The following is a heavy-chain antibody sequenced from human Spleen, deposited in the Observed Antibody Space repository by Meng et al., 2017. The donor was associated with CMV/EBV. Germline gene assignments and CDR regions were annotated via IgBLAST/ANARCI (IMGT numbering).Heavy chain of an antibody. CDR1: GFTFSTYE. D-gene: IGHD3-22*01. CDR3: ARGSYYYDITGYGDY. J-gene: IGHJ4*02. CDR2: ISTSGSAI. V-gene: IGHV3-48*03. Sequence: GESLKISCATSGFTFSTYEMNWVRQTPGKGLEWVSYISTSGSAIYYADSVKGRFTISRDNAMNSLYLQMNSLRAEDTAIYYCARGSYYYDITGYGDYWGQGTLVTVS.